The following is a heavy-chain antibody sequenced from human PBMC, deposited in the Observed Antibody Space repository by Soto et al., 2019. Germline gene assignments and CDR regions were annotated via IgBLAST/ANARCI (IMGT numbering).Heavy chain of an antibody. CDR2: IYYSGST. CDR3: ARLGQLLWDDYYFDY. CDR1: GGSISSYY. J-gene: IGHJ4*02. Sequence: PSETLSLTCTVSGGSISSYYWSWIRQPPGKGLEWIGYIYYSGSTNYNPSLKSRVTISVDTSKNQFSLKLSSVTAADTAVYYCARLGQLLWDDYYFDYWGQGTLVTVSS. D-gene: IGHD2-2*01. V-gene: IGHV4-59*08.